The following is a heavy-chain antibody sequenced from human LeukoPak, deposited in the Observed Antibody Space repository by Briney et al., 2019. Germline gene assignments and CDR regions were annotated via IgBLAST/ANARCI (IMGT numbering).Heavy chain of an antibody. Sequence: ETLSLTCSVSGGSINSHYWSWIRQSPGKGLEWVSAISGSGGSTYYADSVKGRFTISKDNSKNTLYLQMNSLRAEDTAVYYCANSPFRRYAFDIWGQGTMVTVSS. CDR1: GGSINSHY. CDR2: ISGSGGST. V-gene: IGHV3-23*01. J-gene: IGHJ3*02. CDR3: ANSPFRRYAFDI.